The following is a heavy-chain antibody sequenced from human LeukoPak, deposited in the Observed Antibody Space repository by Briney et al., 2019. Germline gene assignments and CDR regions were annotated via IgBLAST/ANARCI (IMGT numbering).Heavy chain of an antibody. D-gene: IGHD1-20*01. CDR3: AADYNWNLDYYYYYGMDA. J-gene: IGHJ6*02. CDR1: GFTFTTSA. Sequence: ASVKVSCKASGFTFTTSAMQWVRQARGQRLEWIGWIAVGSGNTNYAQKFQERVTITRDMSTSTAYMELSSLRSEDTAVYYCAADYNWNLDYYYYYGMDAWGLGTTVTVSS. CDR2: IAVGSGNT. V-gene: IGHV1-58*02.